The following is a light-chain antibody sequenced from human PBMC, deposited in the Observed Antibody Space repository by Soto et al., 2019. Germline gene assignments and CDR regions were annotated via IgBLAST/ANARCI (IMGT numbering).Light chain of an antibody. Sequence: QSALTQPASVSGSPGQSITISCTGTSSDVGDYNYVSWYHQHPGKAPKLIIYEVSNRPSGVSIRFSGSKSGNTASLTISGLQAEDEADYYCASYTSTNTLAFGGGTKLTVL. CDR1: SSDVGDYNY. J-gene: IGLJ2*01. CDR2: EVS. V-gene: IGLV2-14*01. CDR3: ASYTSTNTLA.